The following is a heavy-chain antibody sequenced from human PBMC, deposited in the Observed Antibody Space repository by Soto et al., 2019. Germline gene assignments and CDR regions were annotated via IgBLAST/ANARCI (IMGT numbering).Heavy chain of an antibody. V-gene: IGHV4-30-2*01. D-gene: IGHD4-17*01. J-gene: IGHJ4*02. CDR2: IYHSGST. CDR3: ARGTTTVTTFDY. Sequence: QLQLQESGSGLVKPSQTLSLTCAVSGGSISSGGYSWSWIRQPPGKGLECIGYIYHSGSTYYNPSLKSRVXXXVXWSKNQLSLKLSSVTAADTAVYYCARGTTTVTTFDYWGQGTLVTVSS. CDR1: GGSISSGGYS.